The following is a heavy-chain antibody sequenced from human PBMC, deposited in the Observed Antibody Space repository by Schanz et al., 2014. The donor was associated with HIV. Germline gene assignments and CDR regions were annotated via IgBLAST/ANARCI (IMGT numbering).Heavy chain of an antibody. Sequence: EVQLLESGGGVVQPGRSLRLSCAASGFTFDDYAMHWVRQAPGKGLEWVSGISSKSGTIGYADSVKGRFTISRDNAKNFLYLQMNSLRVEDTALYYCAKDQQWLILGTMDVWGQGTTVTVSS. CDR2: ISSKSGTI. CDR3: AKDQQWLILGTMDV. V-gene: IGHV3-9*01. J-gene: IGHJ6*02. D-gene: IGHD6-19*01. CDR1: GFTFDDYA.